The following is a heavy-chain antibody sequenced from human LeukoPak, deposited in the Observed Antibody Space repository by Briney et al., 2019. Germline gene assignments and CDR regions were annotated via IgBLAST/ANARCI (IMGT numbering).Heavy chain of an antibody. V-gene: IGHV3-7*01. CDR3: AKDWSGGATDAFDI. J-gene: IGHJ3*02. Sequence: GGSLRLSCAGSGFTFSSNWMSWVRQAPGKGLEWVANIKQDGSEKNYVDSVKGRFTISRDNSKNTLYLQMNSLRAEGTAVYYCAKDWSGGATDAFDIWGQGTMVTVSS. CDR1: GFTFSSNW. CDR2: IKQDGSEK. D-gene: IGHD1-26*01.